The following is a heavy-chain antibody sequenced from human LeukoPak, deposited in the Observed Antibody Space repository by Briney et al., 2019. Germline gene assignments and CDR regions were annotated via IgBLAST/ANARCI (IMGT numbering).Heavy chain of an antibody. CDR3: ARGPTDISFNAFDI. Sequence: GGSLRLSCAASGFTFSGYGMYWVRKAPGKGLEHVSGTSSTGTYTYYANSVRGRLTISRDNSKNTLYLQMGSLRAEDTAVYYCARGPTDISFNAFDIWGQGTMVTVSS. V-gene: IGHV3-64*01. J-gene: IGHJ3*02. CDR2: TSSTGTYT. D-gene: IGHD4-17*01. CDR1: GFTFSGYG.